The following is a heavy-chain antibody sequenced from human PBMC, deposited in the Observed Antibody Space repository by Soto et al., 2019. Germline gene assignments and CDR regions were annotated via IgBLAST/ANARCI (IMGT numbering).Heavy chain of an antibody. J-gene: IGHJ4*02. V-gene: IGHV4-34*01. CDR2: INHSGST. CDR1: GGSFSGYY. D-gene: IGHD5-18*01. Sequence: SETLSLTCAVYGGSFSGYYWSWIRQPPGKGLEWIGEINHSGSTNYNPSLKSRVTISVDTSKNQFSLKLSSVTAADTAVYYCVSSWLRIPVYWGQGPLVTVSP. CDR3: VSSWLRIPVY.